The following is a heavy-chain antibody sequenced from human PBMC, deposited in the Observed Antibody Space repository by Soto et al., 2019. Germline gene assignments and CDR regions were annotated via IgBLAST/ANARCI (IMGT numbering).Heavy chain of an antibody. CDR3: ARDVGPGTAYNWFDP. CDR2: IIPILGSA. V-gene: IGHV1-69*13. Sequence: SVKVSCKASGGGNWRDYRTTWVRRAPGQGLEWMGGIIPILGSANYAQNFQGRATITADESTSTAYMELSSLRSEDTAVYYCARDVGPGTAYNWFDPWGQRTLATVSS. J-gene: IGHJ5*02. CDR1: GGGNWRDYR.